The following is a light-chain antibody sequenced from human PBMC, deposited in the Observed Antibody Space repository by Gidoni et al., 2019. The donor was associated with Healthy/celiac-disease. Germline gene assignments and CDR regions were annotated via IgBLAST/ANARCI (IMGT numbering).Light chain of an antibody. Sequence: DIQMTQSPSSLSASVGDRVTITCRASQSISSYLNWYQQKPGKAPKLLIYAASSLQSGVPSRFSGSGSGTDFTLTISSLQPEDFATYYCQQSYSTHALTFGGXTKVEIK. CDR1: QSISSY. CDR2: AAS. J-gene: IGKJ4*01. CDR3: QQSYSTHALT. V-gene: IGKV1-39*01.